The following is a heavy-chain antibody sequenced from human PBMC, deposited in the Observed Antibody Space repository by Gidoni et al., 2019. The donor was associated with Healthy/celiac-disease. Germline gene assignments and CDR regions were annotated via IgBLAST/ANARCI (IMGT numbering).Heavy chain of an antibody. J-gene: IGHJ3*02. D-gene: IGHD4-17*01. V-gene: IGHV3-73*02. CDR2: IRSKANSYAT. Sequence: EVQLVESGGGLVQPGGSLKLSCAASGFTFSGPAMHWVRQASGKGLEWVGRIRSKANSYATAYAASVKGRFTISRDDSKNTAYLQMNSLKTEDTAVYYCTRLAYGDYADAFDIWGQGTMVTVSS. CDR3: TRLAYGDYADAFDI. CDR1: GFTFSGPA.